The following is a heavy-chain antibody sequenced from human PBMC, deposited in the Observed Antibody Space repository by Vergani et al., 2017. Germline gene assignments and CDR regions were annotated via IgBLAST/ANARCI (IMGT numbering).Heavy chain of an antibody. V-gene: IGHV3-23*01. CDR1: GFTFSSYA. CDR2: ISGSGGRT. D-gene: IGHD3-22*01. CDR3: AKDMIVDDRYFQH. J-gene: IGHJ1*01. Sequence: EVQLLESGGGLVQPGGSLRLSCAASGFTFSSYAMSWVRLAPGKGLEWVSAISGSGGRTYYADSVKGRFTISRDNSKNTLYLQMNSLRAEDTAVYYCAKDMIVDDRYFQHWGQGTLVTVSS.